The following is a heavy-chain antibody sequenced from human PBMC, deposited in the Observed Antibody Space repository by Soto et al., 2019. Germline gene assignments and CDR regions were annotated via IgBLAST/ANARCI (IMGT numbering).Heavy chain of an antibody. D-gene: IGHD1-26*01. V-gene: IGHV1-18*01. Sequence: ASVKVSCKASGYTFTSYGISWVRQAPGQGLEWMGWISAYNGNTNYAQKLQGRVTMTTDTSTSTAYMELRSLRSDDTAVYYCARDRRYSGSYFYYYYGMEFWGQGTTVIVSS. CDR2: ISAYNGNT. J-gene: IGHJ6*01. CDR3: ARDRRYSGSYFYYYYGMEF. CDR1: GYTFTSYG.